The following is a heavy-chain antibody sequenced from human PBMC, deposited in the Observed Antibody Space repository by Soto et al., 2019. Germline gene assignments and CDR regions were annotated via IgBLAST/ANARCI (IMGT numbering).Heavy chain of an antibody. Sequence: LRLSCAASGFTFSSYAMNWVRQAPGKGLEWVSAFSGRGDSTYYADSVKGRFTISRDNSKNTLYLQINSLRAEDTAVYYCAKGGDGYYFDNWGQGTRVTVSS. CDR3: AKGGDGYYFDN. V-gene: IGHV3-23*01. CDR2: FSGRGDST. J-gene: IGHJ4*02. D-gene: IGHD3-10*01. CDR1: GFTFSSYA.